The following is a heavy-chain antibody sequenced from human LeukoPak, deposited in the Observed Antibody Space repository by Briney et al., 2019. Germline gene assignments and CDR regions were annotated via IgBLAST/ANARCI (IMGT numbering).Heavy chain of an antibody. V-gene: IGHV3-30*02. CDR3: ASRRGITTAPYDAFDI. J-gene: IGHJ3*02. Sequence: PGGSLRLSCAASGFTFSSYGMHWVRQAPGKGLEGVAFIRYDGSNKYYADSVKGRFTISRDNSKNTLYLQMNSLRAEDTAVYYCASRRGITTAPYDAFDIWGQGTMVTVSS. CDR2: IRYDGSNK. D-gene: IGHD1-14*01. CDR1: GFTFSSYG.